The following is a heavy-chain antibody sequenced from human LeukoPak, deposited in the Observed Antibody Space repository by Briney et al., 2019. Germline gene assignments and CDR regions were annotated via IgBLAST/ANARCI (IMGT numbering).Heavy chain of an antibody. D-gene: IGHD4-11*01. Sequence: GASVKVSCKASGYSFTDFHVHWVRQAPGQGLEWVGIINPTSGATTYAQKFQGRVTMTGGMSTSTVYMELSGLGSEDTAVYYCAREVSWTTVTTRHYFYYYMDVWGKGTTVTVSS. CDR1: GYSFTDFH. CDR3: AREVSWTTVTTRHYFYYYMDV. V-gene: IGHV1-46*01. CDR2: INPTSGAT. J-gene: IGHJ6*03.